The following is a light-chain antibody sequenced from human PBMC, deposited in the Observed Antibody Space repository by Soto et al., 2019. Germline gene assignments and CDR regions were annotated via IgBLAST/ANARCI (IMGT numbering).Light chain of an antibody. V-gene: IGLV2-14*01. CDR3: SSYTSSSTGV. Sequence: SVLTQPASVSGSPGQSITISCTGTSSDVGGYNYVSWYQQHPGEAPKLMIYEVSNQPSGVSNRFSGSKSGNTASLTISGLQAEDEADYYCSSYTSSSTGVFGTGTKVTVL. CDR1: SSDVGGYNY. CDR2: EVS. J-gene: IGLJ1*01.